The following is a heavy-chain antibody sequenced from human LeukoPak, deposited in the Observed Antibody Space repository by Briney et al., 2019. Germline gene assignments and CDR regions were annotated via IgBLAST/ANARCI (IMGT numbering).Heavy chain of an antibody. J-gene: IGHJ4*02. CDR3: ARGGWLRYSH. Sequence: PSETLSLTCAVYGGSFSGYYWSWIRQPPGKGLEWIGEINHSGSTNYNPSLKSRVTISVDTSKNQFSLKLSSVTAADTAVYYCARGGWLRYSHWGQGTLVTVSS. V-gene: IGHV4-34*01. CDR1: GGSFSGYY. CDR2: INHSGST. D-gene: IGHD5-12*01.